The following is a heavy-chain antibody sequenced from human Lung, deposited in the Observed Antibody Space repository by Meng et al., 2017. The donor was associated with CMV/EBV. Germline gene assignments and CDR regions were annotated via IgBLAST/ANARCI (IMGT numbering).Heavy chain of an antibody. CDR1: GLTFRDAW. J-gene: IGHJ4*03. CDR3: IWHTTTSCYFDL. D-gene: IGHD2-2*01. Sequence: SCSVSGLTFRDAWMSWVRQAPGKGLEWVGRFKTNTGAGTMDYAAPVKGRFTISRDISKNTLYLQMDSLKTEDTGMYYCIWHTTTSCYFDLWGQGXLVTVSS. V-gene: IGHV3-15*01. CDR2: FKTNTGAGTM.